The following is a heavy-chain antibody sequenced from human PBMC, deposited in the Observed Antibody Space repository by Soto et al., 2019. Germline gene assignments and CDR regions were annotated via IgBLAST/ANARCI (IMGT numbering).Heavy chain of an antibody. CDR2: IYPDDSDT. D-gene: IGHD3-3*01. J-gene: IGHJ5*02. Sequence: GESLKISCKGSGYSFTNYWIGWVRQMPGKGLEWMGMIYPDDSDTKYSPSFQGQVTFSVDKSINTAYLQWSSLKAPDTAIYYCARLEWLSLAAWFDPWGQGTLVTVSS. V-gene: IGHV5-51*01. CDR3: ARLEWLSLAAWFDP. CDR1: GYSFTNYW.